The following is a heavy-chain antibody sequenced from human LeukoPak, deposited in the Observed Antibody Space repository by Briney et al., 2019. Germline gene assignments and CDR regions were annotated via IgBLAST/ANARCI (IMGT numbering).Heavy chain of an antibody. J-gene: IGHJ4*02. D-gene: IGHD4/OR15-4a*01. CDR3: ARRAGAYSHPYDY. Sequence: GGSLRLSCTASGFTVSTNSMSWVRQAPGKGLEWVSFIYSDNTHYSDSVKGRFTISRDNSNNTLYLYMNRLRSEDTAVYYCARRAGAYSHPYDYWGQGTLVTVSS. CDR2: IYSDNT. CDR1: GFTVSTNS. V-gene: IGHV3-53*01.